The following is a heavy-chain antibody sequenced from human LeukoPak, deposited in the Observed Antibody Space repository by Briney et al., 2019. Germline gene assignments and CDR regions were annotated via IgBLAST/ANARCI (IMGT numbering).Heavy chain of an antibody. V-gene: IGHV3-30*18. D-gene: IGHD1-1*01. Sequence: GGSLRLSCAASGFTFSSYGMHWVRQAPGKGLEWVAVISYDGSNKYYADSVKGRFTISRDNSKNTLYLQMNSLRAEDTAVYYCAKDGGLELERHNPNDYWGQGTLVTVSS. CDR3: AKDGGLELERHNPNDY. J-gene: IGHJ4*02. CDR2: ISYDGSNK. CDR1: GFTFSSYG.